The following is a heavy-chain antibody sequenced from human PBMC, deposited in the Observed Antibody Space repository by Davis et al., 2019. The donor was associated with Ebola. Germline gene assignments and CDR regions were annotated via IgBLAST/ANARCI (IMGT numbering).Heavy chain of an antibody. Sequence: ASVKVSCKASGYTFTSYGISWVRQAPGQGLEWMGWISAYNGNTNYAQKLQGRVTMTRDTSISTAYMELSRLRSDDTAVYYCARDQRGYCSSTSCYGEDYFYGMDVWGQGTTVTVSS. CDR2: ISAYNGNT. CDR3: ARDQRGYCSSTSCYGEDYFYGMDV. V-gene: IGHV1-18*01. D-gene: IGHD2-2*01. J-gene: IGHJ6*02. CDR1: GYTFTSYG.